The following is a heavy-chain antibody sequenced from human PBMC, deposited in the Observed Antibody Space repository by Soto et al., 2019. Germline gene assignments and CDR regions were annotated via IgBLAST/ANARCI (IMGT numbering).Heavy chain of an antibody. D-gene: IGHD1-26*01. Sequence: VGSLRLSCAASGFTFSSYSMNWVRQAPGKGLEWVSSISSSSSYIYYADSVKGRFTISRDNAKNSLYLQMNSLRAEDTAVYYCARGRANTDAFDIWGQGTMVTVSS. J-gene: IGHJ3*02. CDR1: GFTFSSYS. CDR2: ISSSSSYI. CDR3: ARGRANTDAFDI. V-gene: IGHV3-21*01.